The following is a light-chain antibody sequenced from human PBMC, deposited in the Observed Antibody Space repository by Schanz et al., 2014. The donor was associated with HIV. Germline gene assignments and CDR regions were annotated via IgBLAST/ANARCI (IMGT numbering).Light chain of an antibody. CDR1: QIISTS. Sequence: EAVLTQSPATLSAYPGERVTLSCRTTQIISTSLAWYQQRPGQPPRLLLYGASSRATGIPDRFSGSGSGTDFTLTISRLEPEDFAVYYCQYFGNSGGTFGGGTKVEIK. CDR2: GAS. V-gene: IGKV3-20*01. J-gene: IGKJ4*01. CDR3: QYFGNSGGT.